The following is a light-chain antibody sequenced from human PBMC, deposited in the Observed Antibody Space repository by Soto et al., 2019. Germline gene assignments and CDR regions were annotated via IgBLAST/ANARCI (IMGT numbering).Light chain of an antibody. CDR3: SSKTPTTPRKFF. J-gene: IGLJ1*01. V-gene: IGLV2-14*03. Sequence: QSALTQPASVSGSPGQSITISCTGTSSDVGGYNYVSWYQHHPGKAPKLIIYDVSNRPSGVSIRFSGSKSDNTASLTISGPRPGDGVDYPCSSKTPTTPRKFFLETGPRVTV. CDR1: SSDVGGYNY. CDR2: DVS.